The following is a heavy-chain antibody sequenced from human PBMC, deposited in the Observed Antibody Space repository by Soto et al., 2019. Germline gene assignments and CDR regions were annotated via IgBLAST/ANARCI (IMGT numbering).Heavy chain of an antibody. J-gene: IGHJ4*02. D-gene: IGHD7-27*01. V-gene: IGHV3-23*01. CDR1: GFTFSSYT. CDR2: ISGSGSST. Sequence: EVQLLESGGGLVEPGGSRRLSCAASGFTFSSYTMSWLRQAPGKGLEWVSTISGSGSSTYSADSVKGRFTISRDNSKNTLYLQMNSLRVEDTAIYYCATAWGIDYWGQGTLVTVSS. CDR3: ATAWGIDY.